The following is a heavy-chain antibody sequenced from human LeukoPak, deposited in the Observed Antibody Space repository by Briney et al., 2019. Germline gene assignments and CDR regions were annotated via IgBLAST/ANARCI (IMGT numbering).Heavy chain of an antibody. CDR1: GYTFTGYY. V-gene: IGHV1-2*02. D-gene: IGHD5-12*01. CDR3: ARVWDIVATIGVGYYYYYMDV. Sequence: ASVKVSCKASGYTFTGYYMHWVRQAPGQGLEWMGWINPNSGGTNYAQKFQGRVTMTRDTSISTAYMELSRLRPDDTAVYYCARVWDIVATIGVGYYYYYMDVWGKGTTVTVSS. CDR2: INPNSGGT. J-gene: IGHJ6*03.